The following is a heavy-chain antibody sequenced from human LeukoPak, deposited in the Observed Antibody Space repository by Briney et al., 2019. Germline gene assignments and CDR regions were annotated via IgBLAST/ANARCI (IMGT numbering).Heavy chain of an antibody. Sequence: ASVKVSCKTSGYTFTGYYIQWVRQAPGQGLEWMGYINPDSGGTNYAQRFQGWVTMTRDTSISTAYMELSRLRSDDTAVYYCARDRLWFGESYGMDVWGQGATVTVSS. CDR3: ARDRLWFGESYGMDV. CDR1: GYTFTGYY. V-gene: IGHV1-2*04. D-gene: IGHD3-10*01. CDR2: INPDSGGT. J-gene: IGHJ6*02.